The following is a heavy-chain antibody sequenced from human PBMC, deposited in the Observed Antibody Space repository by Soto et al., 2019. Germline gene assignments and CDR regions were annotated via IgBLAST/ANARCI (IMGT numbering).Heavy chain of an antibody. D-gene: IGHD3-3*01. J-gene: IGHJ4*02. CDR1: GFTFSNAW. V-gene: IGHV3-15*01. CDR2: IKSKTDGGTT. CDR3: TTDRDAQYYDFWSGYPIFDY. Sequence: GSLRLSCAASGFTFSNAWMSWVRQAPGKGLEWVGRIKSKTDGGTTDYAAPVKGRFTISRDDSKNTLYLQMNSLKTEDTAVYYCTTDRDAQYYDFWSGYPIFDYWGQGTLVTVSS.